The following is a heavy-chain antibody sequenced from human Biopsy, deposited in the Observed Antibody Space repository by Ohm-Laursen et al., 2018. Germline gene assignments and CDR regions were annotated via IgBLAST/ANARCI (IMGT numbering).Heavy chain of an antibody. CDR1: GGDINNYY. J-gene: IGHJ3*01. V-gene: IGHV4-4*07. CDR3: ASVVLGPTNDAFDL. CDR2: IYPGGST. Sequence: TLSLTCNLSGGDINNYYWSWIRQPAGKGLEWIGRIYPGGSTNYNPSLKSRVTMPVATSTKQLSLRLRSVTAADTAMYYCASVVLGPTNDAFDLWGQGTMVVVSS. D-gene: IGHD3-22*01.